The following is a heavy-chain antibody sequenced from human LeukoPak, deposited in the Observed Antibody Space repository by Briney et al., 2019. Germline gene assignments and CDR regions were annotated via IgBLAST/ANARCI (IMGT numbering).Heavy chain of an antibody. V-gene: IGHV4-59*08. CDR1: GGSISSYY. CDR3: ERMLAVGHFDY. CDR2: IYYSGGT. D-gene: IGHD6-13*01. J-gene: IGHJ4*02. Sequence: SETLSLTCTVSGGSISSYYWSWIRQPPGKGLEWIGYIYYSGGTSYNPSLMSRVTISVDTSKNQFSLNLSSVTAADTAVYYCERMLAVGHFDYWGQGTLVPVSS.